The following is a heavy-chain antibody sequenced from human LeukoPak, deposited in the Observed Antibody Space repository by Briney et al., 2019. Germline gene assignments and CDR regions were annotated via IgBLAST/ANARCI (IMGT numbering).Heavy chain of an antibody. CDR3: ARNGAPDAIDM. CDR2: ISAYNSTT. J-gene: IGHJ3*02. D-gene: IGHD1-26*01. Sequence: ASGKVSCKPAGYTFTRYEINWVGQATGQRLEWMGWISAYNSTTNYAQKLQRRLTITTDTSTSTAYMKLRSLRSDDTAVYYCARNGAPDAIDMWGQGTMVTVHS. CDR1: GYTFTRYE. V-gene: IGHV1-18*01.